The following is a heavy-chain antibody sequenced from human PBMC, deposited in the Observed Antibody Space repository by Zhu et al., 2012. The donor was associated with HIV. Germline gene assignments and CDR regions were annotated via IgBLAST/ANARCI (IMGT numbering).Heavy chain of an antibody. CDR2: ILGTGTP. V-gene: IGHV4-4*07. D-gene: IGHD6-19*01. CDR3: ARARGVAGTGYFDF. Sequence: QVHLQESGPGLVKPSETLSLTCTVSGGSISNYYWTWMRQPAGKGLEWIGRILGTGTPKKKKLNPSLESRVTMSVDTSKNQFSLKVTSVTAADTAIYYCARARGVAGTGYFDFWDQGILVTVSS. J-gene: IGHJ4*02. CDR1: GGSISNYY.